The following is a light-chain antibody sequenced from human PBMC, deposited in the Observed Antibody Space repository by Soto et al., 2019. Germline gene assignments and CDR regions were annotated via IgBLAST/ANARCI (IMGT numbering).Light chain of an antibody. V-gene: IGLV2-14*03. CDR3: TPWTTSTTMI. CDR1: SSDIGAYNF. CDR2: DVN. Sequence: QSVLTQPASVSGSPGQSITISCTGTSSDIGAYNFVSWYQQHPGKAPKLMLYDVNIRPSGVSNRFSGSKSGNTASLTISGLQAEDEAEYYCTPWTTSTTMIFGGGTK. J-gene: IGLJ2*01.